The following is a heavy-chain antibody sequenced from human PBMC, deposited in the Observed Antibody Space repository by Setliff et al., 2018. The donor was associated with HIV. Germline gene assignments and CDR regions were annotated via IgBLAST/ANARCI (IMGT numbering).Heavy chain of an antibody. CDR3: ARAFCSSASCYGGGDAFVI. CDR2: IYYSGNT. CDR1: GGSISSGGYY. J-gene: IGHJ3*02. V-gene: IGHV4-31*03. Sequence: PSETLSLTCTVSGGSISSGGYYWSWIRQHPGRGLEWIGYIYYSGNTYYNPSLKSRLTISVDTSKNHFSLKLSSVTAADTAVYYCARAFCSSASCYGGGDAFVIWGQGTMVTVSS. D-gene: IGHD2-2*01.